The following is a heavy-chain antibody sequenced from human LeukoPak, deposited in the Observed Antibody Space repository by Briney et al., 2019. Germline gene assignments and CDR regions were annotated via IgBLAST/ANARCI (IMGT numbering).Heavy chain of an antibody. Sequence: PGGSLRLSCAASGLTFSNAWMSWFRQAPGKGLEWVSSISSSSSYIYYADSVKGRFTISRDNAKNSLYLQMNSLRAEDTAVYYCARGLPAAINYWGQGTLVTVSS. CDR3: ARGLPAAINY. J-gene: IGHJ4*02. V-gene: IGHV3-21*01. D-gene: IGHD2-2*01. CDR2: ISSSSSYI. CDR1: GLTFSNAW.